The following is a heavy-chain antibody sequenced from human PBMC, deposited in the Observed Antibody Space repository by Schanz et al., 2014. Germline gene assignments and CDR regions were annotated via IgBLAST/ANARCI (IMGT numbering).Heavy chain of an antibody. D-gene: IGHD3-22*01. CDR1: GYTFTDYP. Sequence: QVQLVQSGAEVKKPGASVKVSCKTSGYTFTDYPINWVRQAPGQGLEWMGIINLSGGSTTYAQKFQGRVAMTRDVSISTAYMELSSLASEDTAVYYCAGAFDSSGYYFDYWGQGTLVTVSS. CDR2: INLSGGST. CDR3: AGAFDSSGYYFDY. V-gene: IGHV1-46*03. J-gene: IGHJ4*02.